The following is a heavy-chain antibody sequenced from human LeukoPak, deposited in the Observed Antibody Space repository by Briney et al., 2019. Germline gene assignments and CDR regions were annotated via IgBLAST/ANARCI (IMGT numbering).Heavy chain of an antibody. D-gene: IGHD1-1*01. Sequence: SETLSLTCTVSGGSISSGYYWGWLRQSPGKVLEWVGSMYNTGTTFCNPSLKSRVAILVVTSKNQLSLKLRSVTAADTAVYYCARARLYNRTAYYYYYMDVWGKGTTVTISS. CDR3: ARARLYNRTAYYYYYMDV. V-gene: IGHV4-38-2*02. CDR1: GGSISSGYY. CDR2: MYNTGTT. J-gene: IGHJ6*03.